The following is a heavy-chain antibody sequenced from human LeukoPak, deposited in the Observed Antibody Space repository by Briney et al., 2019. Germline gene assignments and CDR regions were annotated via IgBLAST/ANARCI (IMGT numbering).Heavy chain of an antibody. Sequence: SETLSLTCTVSGGSISSYYWSWIRQPPGKGLEWIGYIYYSGSTNYNPSLKSRVTISVDTSKNQFSLKLSPVTAADTAVYYCARAPEWLPTSYWYFDLWGRGTLVTVSS. CDR2: IYYSGST. V-gene: IGHV4-59*01. CDR1: GGSISSYY. CDR3: ARAPEWLPTSYWYFDL. D-gene: IGHD3-3*01. J-gene: IGHJ2*01.